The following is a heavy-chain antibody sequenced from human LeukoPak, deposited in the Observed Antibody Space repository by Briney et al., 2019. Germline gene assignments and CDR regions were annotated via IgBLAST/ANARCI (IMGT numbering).Heavy chain of an antibody. CDR1: GFTFDNYA. CDR2: INVGGASI. Sequence: GGSLRLSCVASGFTFDNYAMSWVRQAPGKGLEWVSSINVGGASIYYADSVKGRFTISRDNSKNTLFLQMDSLRAEDTAVFYCAKGGSGGYYNYFDYWGQGTLVTVSS. J-gene: IGHJ4*02. V-gene: IGHV3-23*01. D-gene: IGHD3-3*01. CDR3: AKGGSGGYYNYFDY.